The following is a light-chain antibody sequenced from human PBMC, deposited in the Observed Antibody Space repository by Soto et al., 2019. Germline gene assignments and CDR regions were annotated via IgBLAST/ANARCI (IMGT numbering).Light chain of an antibody. V-gene: IGKV1-39*01. CDR2: VAS. J-gene: IGKJ2*01. CDR1: QTISVY. Sequence: DIQMTQSPSSLSASVGDRVTITCRASQTISVYLNWYQQKPGKAPKFLISVASSLQSGVPSRFSGSGCGTEFTLTISSLQPEDFATDFCQQRDSPPYTFGQGTKLDIQ. CDR3: QQRDSPPYT.